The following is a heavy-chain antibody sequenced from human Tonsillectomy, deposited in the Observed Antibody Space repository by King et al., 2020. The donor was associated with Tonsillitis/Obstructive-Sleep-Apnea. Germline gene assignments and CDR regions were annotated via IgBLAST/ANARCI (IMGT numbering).Heavy chain of an antibody. D-gene: IGHD4/OR15-4a*01. Sequence: VQLGESGGGVVKPGGSLRLSCAASGFTFSDYYMTWIRQAPGKGLEWVSYIRSSHHYTNYADSVKGRFTISRGNAKNSLYLQMNSLRAEDTAVYFCARLGRVSLTMGFGYFDYWGQGTLVTVSS. CDR1: GFTFSDYY. V-gene: IGHV3-11*05. J-gene: IGHJ4*02. CDR2: IRSSHHYT. CDR3: ARLGRVSLTMGFGYFDY.